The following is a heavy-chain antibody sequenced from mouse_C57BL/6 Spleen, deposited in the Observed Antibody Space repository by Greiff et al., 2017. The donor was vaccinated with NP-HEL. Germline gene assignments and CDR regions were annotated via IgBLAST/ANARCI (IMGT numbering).Heavy chain of an antibody. V-gene: IGHV1-15*01. CDR2: IDPETGGT. D-gene: IGHD1-1*01. J-gene: IGHJ2*01. CDR1: GYTFTDYE. Sequence: QVQLKQSGAELVRPGASVTLSCTASGYTFTDYEMHWVKQTPVHGLEWIGSIDPETGGTAYNQKFKGKAILTADKSSSTAYIQLRSLTSEDAAVYYCTREDYGSSYYCDDWGQDTTLTVSS. CDR3: TREDYGSSYYCDD.